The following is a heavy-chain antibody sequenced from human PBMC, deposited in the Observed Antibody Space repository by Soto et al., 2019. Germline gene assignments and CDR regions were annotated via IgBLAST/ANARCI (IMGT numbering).Heavy chain of an antibody. D-gene: IGHD3-10*01. CDR1: GGSFSDNY. J-gene: IGHJ4*02. Sequence: QVQLKQWGAGLLKPSETLSLTCAVYGGSFSDNYWSWIRQPPGKGLEWSGQINHSGSTNYNPSLRSRVTISVGGLNQFFLELSSVTAADTAVYYSARARIHFGSGSYEGGYYYFDYWGQGTLVTVSS. CDR3: ARARIHFGSGSYEGGYYYFDY. V-gene: IGHV4-34*01. CDR2: INHSGST.